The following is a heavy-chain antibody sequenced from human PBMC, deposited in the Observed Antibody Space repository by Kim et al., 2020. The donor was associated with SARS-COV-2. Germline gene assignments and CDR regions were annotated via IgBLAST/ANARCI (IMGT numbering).Heavy chain of an antibody. CDR1: GGSISTYY. CDR3: ARGSGSSWQYYFDH. CDR2: IYNSGST. J-gene: IGHJ4*02. Sequence: SETLSLTCSVSGGSISTYYWSWIRQSQGTGLEWVGYIYNSGSTNYNSSLKSRVTISVYTSKNKFSLNLSPVTAAATAVYYCARGSGSSWQYYFDHWGQG. D-gene: IGHD6-13*01. V-gene: IGHV4-59*13.